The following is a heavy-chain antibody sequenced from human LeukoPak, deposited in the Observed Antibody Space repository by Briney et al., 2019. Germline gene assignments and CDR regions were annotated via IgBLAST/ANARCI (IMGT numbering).Heavy chain of an antibody. CDR3: ARVFGGIWFGEGTFDY. V-gene: IGHV3-30*02. CDR2: IRYDGNNK. Sequence: GGSLRLSCAASGFSFSSFGMHWVRQAPGKGLEWVAFIRYDGNNKYYADSVKGRFTISRDNSKNTLYLQMNSLRAEDTAVYYCARVFGGIWFGEGTFDYWGQGTLVTVSS. D-gene: IGHD3-10*01. CDR1: GFSFSSFG. J-gene: IGHJ4*02.